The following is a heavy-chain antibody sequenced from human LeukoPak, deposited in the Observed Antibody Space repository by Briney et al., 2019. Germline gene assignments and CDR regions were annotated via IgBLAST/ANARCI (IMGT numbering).Heavy chain of an antibody. D-gene: IGHD3-22*01. CDR3: AREKRAWYYYDSSGPDY. V-gene: IGHV3-30-3*01. CDR1: GFTFSSYA. Sequence: GRSLRLSCAASGFTFSSYAMHWVRQAPGKGLEWVAVISYDGSNKYYADSVKGRFTISRDNSKNTLYLQMNSLRAEDTAVYYCAREKRAWYYYDSSGPDYWGQGTLVTVSS. J-gene: IGHJ4*02. CDR2: ISYDGSNK.